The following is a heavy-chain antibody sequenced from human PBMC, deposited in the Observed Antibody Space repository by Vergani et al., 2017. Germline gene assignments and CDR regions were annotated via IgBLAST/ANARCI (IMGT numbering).Heavy chain of an antibody. V-gene: IGHV3-30-3*01. J-gene: IGHJ5*02. CDR3: ARELLELPRAGWFDP. CDR1: GFTFSSYA. D-gene: IGHD1-7*01. CDR2: ISYDGSNK. Sequence: QVQLVESGGGVVQPGRSLRLSCAAPGFTFSSYAMHWVRPAPGKGLEWVAVISYDGSNKYYADSVEGRFTISRDNSKNTLYLQMNSLRAEDTAVYYCARELLELPRAGWFDPWGQGTLVTVSS.